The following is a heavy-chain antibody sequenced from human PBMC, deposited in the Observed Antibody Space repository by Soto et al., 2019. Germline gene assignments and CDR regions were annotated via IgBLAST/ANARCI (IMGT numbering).Heavy chain of an antibody. CDR2: IIPIFGTA. V-gene: IGHV1-69*01. CDR3: ARGGSGYVWFNEF. D-gene: IGHD3-22*01. CDR1: GGIFSSYA. Sequence: QEPLVQSGAEVKKPGSSVKVSCKASGGIFSSYAISWVRQAPGQGLEWMGGIIPIFGTANYAQNFQGRVTITADESTNTAYMDLSSLKSEDTAIYYCARGGSGYVWFNEFWGQGTLVTVSS. J-gene: IGHJ4*02.